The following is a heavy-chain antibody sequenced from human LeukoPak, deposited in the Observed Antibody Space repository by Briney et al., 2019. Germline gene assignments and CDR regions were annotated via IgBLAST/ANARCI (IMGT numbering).Heavy chain of an antibody. D-gene: IGHD3-3*01. CDR2: IKPDGSEK. Sequence: GGCLRLSCAASRFTFSNYWMSWVRQAPGKGLEWVANIKPDGSEKYCVDSVKGRFSISRDNVRNTLYLQMNSLRVGDTALYYCARGDFWSGDYTDAFDVWGQGTMVTVSS. J-gene: IGHJ3*01. CDR3: ARGDFWSGDYTDAFDV. V-gene: IGHV3-7*04. CDR1: RFTFSNYW.